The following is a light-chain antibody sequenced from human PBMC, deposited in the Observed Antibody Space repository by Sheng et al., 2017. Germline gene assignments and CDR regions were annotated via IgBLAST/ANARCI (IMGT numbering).Light chain of an antibody. CDR2: GAS. Sequence: EIVMTQSPATLSVSPGERATLSCRASQSISSNLAWYQQRPGQAPRLLIYGASTRAADIPARFSGSGSGTQFTLIISSLQSEDFAVYYCQQYSGWRSTFGGGDQGWRSN. V-gene: IGKV3-15*01. J-gene: IGKJ4*01. CDR1: QSISSN. CDR3: QQYSGWRST.